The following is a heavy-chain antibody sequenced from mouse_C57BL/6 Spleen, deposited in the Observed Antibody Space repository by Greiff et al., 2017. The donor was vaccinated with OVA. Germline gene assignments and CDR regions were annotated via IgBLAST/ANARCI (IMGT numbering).Heavy chain of an antibody. CDR3: ARRDYGSSGGGFDY. CDR1: GYTFTDYN. V-gene: IGHV1-18*01. J-gene: IGHJ2*01. Sequence: EVQGVESGPELVKPGASVKIPCKASGYTFTDYNMDWVKQSHGKSLEWIGDINPNNGGTIYNQKFKGKATLTVDKSSSTAYMELRSLTSEDTAVYYCARRDYGSSGGGFDYWGQGTTLTVSS. CDR2: INPNNGGT. D-gene: IGHD1-1*01.